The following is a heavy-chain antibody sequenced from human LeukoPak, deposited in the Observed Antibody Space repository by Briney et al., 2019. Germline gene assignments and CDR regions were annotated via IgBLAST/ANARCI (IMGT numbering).Heavy chain of an antibody. CDR1: GYTFTSYD. J-gene: IGHJ6*03. V-gene: IGHV1-8*01. CDR3: ARGRNPSRARGPRSYYYYYYMDV. D-gene: IGHD6-6*01. CDR2: MNPNSGNT. Sequence: ASVKVSCKASGYTFTSYDINWVRQATGQGLEWMGWMNPNSGNTGYAQKFQGRVTMTRNTSISTAYMELSSLRSEDTAVYYCARGRNPSRARGPRSYYYYYYMDVWGKGTTVTVSS.